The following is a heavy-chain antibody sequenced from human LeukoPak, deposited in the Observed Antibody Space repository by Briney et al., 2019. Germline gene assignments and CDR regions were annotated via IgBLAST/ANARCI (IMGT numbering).Heavy chain of an antibody. V-gene: IGHV4-4*02. CDR2: IYHSGST. CDR3: ARGGYSSGWLHQTIDY. J-gene: IGHJ4*02. D-gene: IGHD6-19*01. Sequence: SETLSLTCAVSGGSISSSNWWSWVRQPPGKGLEWIGEIYHSGSTNYNPSLKSRVTISVDTSKNQFSLKLSSVTAADTAVYYCARGGYSSGWLHQTIDYWGQGTLVTVSS. CDR1: GGSISSSNW.